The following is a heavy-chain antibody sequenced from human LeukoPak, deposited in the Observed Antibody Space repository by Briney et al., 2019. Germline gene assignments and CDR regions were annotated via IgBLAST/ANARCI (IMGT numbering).Heavy chain of an antibody. CDR2: IYGNGREI. D-gene: IGHD3-16*01. CDR3: ATYAQKWVPSDS. Sequence: PGGSLRLSCAASGFTFSASPMIWVRQVSGKGLEWVSVIYGNGREIHYADSVKGRFTISRDNSKNTLFLQMNSLRAEDTAVYYCATYAQKWVPSDSWGQGTLVTVSS. J-gene: IGHJ5*02. CDR1: GFTFSASP. V-gene: IGHV3-23*01.